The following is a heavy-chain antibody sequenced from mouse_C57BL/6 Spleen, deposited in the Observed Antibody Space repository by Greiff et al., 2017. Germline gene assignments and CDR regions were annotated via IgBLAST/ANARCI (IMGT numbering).Heavy chain of an antibody. Sequence: QVQLQQPGAELVKPGASVKLSCKASGYTFTSYWMHWVKQRPGQGLEWIGMIHPNSGSTNYNEKFKSKATLTVDKSSSTAYMRLSSLTSEDSAVYYCARGGYSGNYYWYFDVWGTGTTVTVSS. V-gene: IGHV1-64*01. J-gene: IGHJ1*03. CDR1: GYTFTSYW. CDR3: ARGGYSGNYYWYFDV. CDR2: IHPNSGST. D-gene: IGHD2-1*01.